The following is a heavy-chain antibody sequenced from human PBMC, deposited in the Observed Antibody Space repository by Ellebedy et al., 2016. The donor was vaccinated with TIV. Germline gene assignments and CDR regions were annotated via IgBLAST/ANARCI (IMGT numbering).Heavy chain of an antibody. J-gene: IGHJ6*02. V-gene: IGHV1-2*04. CDR3: ARGGVLGYCSGGSCPGYYYGMDV. CDR2: INPNSGGT. Sequence: ASVKVSCXASGYTFTGYYMHWVRQAPGQGLEWMGWINPNSGGTNYAQKFQGWVTMTRDTSISTAYMELSRLRSDDTAVYYCARGGVLGYCSGGSCPGYYYGMDVWGQGTTVTVSS. CDR1: GYTFTGYY. D-gene: IGHD2-15*01.